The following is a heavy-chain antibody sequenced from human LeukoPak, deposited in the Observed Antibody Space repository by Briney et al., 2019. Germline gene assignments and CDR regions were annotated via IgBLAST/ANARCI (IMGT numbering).Heavy chain of an antibody. CDR2: FDPEDGET. D-gene: IGHD2-2*01. CDR1: GYTLTELS. CDR3: ATDFTRAVVPAALDY. V-gene: IGHV1-24*01. J-gene: IGHJ4*02. Sequence: GASVKVSCKVSGYTLTELSMHWVRQAPGKGLEWMGGFDPEDGETIYVQKFQGRVTMTEDTSTDTAYMELSSLRSEDTAVYYCATDFTRAVVPAALDYWGQGTLVTVSS.